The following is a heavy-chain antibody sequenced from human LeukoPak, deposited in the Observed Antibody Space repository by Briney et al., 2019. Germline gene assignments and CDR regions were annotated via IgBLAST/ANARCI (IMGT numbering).Heavy chain of an antibody. CDR1: GGTFSSYA. J-gene: IGHJ6*03. V-gene: IGHV1-69*13. D-gene: IGHD3-3*01. CDR2: MIPIFGTA. Sequence: ASVKVSCKASGGTFSSYAISWVRQAPGQGLEWMGGMIPIFGTANYAQKFQGRVTITADESTSTAYMELSSLRSEDTAVYYCTRGGYYDFWSGYTSLYYYYYMDVWGKGTTVTVSS. CDR3: TRGGYYDFWSGYTSLYYYYYMDV.